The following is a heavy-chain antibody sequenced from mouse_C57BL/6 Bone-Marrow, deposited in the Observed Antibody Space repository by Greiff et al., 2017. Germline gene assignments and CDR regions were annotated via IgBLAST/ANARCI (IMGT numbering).Heavy chain of an antibody. CDR2: IDPEAGDT. V-gene: IGHV14-1*01. CDR3: TTCNDVWYCYFDV. J-gene: IGHJ1*03. CDR1: GFNIKDYY. Sequence: EVQLQQSGAELVRPGASVKLSCTASGFNIKDYYMHWVKQRPEQGLEWLGRIDPEAGDTEYAPKFTGKATMTADTSSNTAFLQLSSLTSADTAVYCGTTCNDVWYCYFDVWGTGTTVTVSS. D-gene: IGHD2-10*02.